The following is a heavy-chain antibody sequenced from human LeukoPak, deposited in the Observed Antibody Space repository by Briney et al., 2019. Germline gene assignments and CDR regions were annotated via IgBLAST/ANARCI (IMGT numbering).Heavy chain of an antibody. V-gene: IGHV4-59*01. Sequence: SETLSLTCTVSGGSISSYYWNWIRQSPGKGLEWIGYIYYSGSTNYNPSLKSRVTISVDTSKSQFSLELSSVTAADTAVYYCATYYYDGTGYYYRGFHIWGQGTMVSVSS. J-gene: IGHJ3*02. CDR1: GGSISSYY. CDR3: ATYYYDGTGYYYRGFHI. D-gene: IGHD3-22*01. CDR2: IYYSGST.